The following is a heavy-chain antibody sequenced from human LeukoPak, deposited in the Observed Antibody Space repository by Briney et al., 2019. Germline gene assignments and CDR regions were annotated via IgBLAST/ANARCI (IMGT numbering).Heavy chain of an antibody. J-gene: IGHJ4*02. Sequence: RASVKVSCKASGYKFTSHYIHWVRQAPGQGLEWMGIINPSDGYTIYAQKFQGRVTMTRDTSTTTLYVDLSSLRSEDTAVYYCARVDATSGTHFWVYWGQGPLVTVSP. D-gene: IGHD3-3*02. CDR1: GYKFTSHY. CDR3: ARVDATSGTHFWVY. V-gene: IGHV1-46*01. CDR2: INPSDGYT.